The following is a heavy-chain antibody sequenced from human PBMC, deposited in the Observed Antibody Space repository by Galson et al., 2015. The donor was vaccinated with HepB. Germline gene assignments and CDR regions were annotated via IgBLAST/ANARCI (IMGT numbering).Heavy chain of an antibody. CDR1: GYSISSDNW. CDR3: ARGTKGRDYFDY. J-gene: IGHJ4*02. V-gene: IGHV4-4*02. CDR2: IYHYGLT. Sequence: SETLSLTCSVSGYSISSDNWWSWVRQSPGKGLEWIGEIYHYGLTNYNPSLKSRVTMSVDTSKKTFSLKLTSVTVAETAVYYCARGTKGRDYFDYWSQGSLVTVSS.